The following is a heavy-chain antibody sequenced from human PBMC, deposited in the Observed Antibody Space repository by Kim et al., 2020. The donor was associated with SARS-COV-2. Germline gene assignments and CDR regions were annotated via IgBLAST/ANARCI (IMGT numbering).Heavy chain of an antibody. Sequence: KFQDRVTITRDTPASTAYMELSSLRSEDTAVYYCARGSITMVRGVLYFDYWGQGTLVTVSS. D-gene: IGHD3-10*01. V-gene: IGHV1-3*01. J-gene: IGHJ4*02. CDR3: ARGSITMVRGVLYFDY.